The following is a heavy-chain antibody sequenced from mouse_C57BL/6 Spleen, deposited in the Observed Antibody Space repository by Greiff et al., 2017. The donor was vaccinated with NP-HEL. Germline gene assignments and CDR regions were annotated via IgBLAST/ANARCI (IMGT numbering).Heavy chain of an antibody. CDR3: ARAGGNYGYFDV. J-gene: IGHJ1*03. CDR1: GFTFSSYA. D-gene: IGHD2-1*01. CDR2: ISDGGSYT. V-gene: IGHV5-4*01. Sequence: EVQGVESGGGLVKPGGSLKLSCAASGFTFSSYAMSWVRQTPEKRLEWVATISDGGSYTYYPDNVKGRFTISRDNAKNNLYLQMSHLKSEDTAMYYCARAGGNYGYFDVWGTGTTVTVSS.